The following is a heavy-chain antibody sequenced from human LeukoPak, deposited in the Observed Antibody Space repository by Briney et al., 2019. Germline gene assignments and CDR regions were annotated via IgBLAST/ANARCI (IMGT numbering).Heavy chain of an antibody. CDR3: AKDEYGYSGYEGASDI. D-gene: IGHD5-12*01. Sequence: PGGSLRLSCAASGFTFSSYGMHWVRQAPGKGLEWVAFIRYDGSNKYYADSVKGRFTISRDNSKNTLYLQMNSLRAEDTAVYYCAKDEYGYSGYEGASDIWGQGTMVTVSS. J-gene: IGHJ3*02. CDR1: GFTFSSYG. V-gene: IGHV3-30*02. CDR2: IRYDGSNK.